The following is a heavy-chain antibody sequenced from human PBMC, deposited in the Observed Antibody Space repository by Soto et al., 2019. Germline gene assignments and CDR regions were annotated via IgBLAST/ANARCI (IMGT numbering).Heavy chain of an antibody. CDR2: IIPIFGTA. D-gene: IGHD3-22*01. V-gene: IGHV1-69*13. Sequence: ASVKVSCKASGGTFSSYAISWVREAPGQGLEWMGGIIPIFGTANYAQKFQGRVTITADESTSTAYMELSSLRSEDTAVYYCARPDYYDSSSDYWGQGTLVTVS. CDR3: ARPDYYDSSSDY. J-gene: IGHJ4*02. CDR1: GGTFSSYA.